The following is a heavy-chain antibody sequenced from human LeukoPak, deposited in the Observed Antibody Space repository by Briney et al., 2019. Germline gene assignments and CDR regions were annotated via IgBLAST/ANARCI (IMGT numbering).Heavy chain of an antibody. CDR3: TNSRFLEWSPPDYYYYGMDV. Sequence: PGRSLRLSCTASGFTFGDYAMSWVRQAPGKGLEWVGFIRSKAYGGTTEYAASVKGRFTISRDDSKSIAYLQMNSLKTEDTAVYYCTNSRFLEWSPPDYYYYGMDVWGQGTTVTVSS. CDR2: IRSKAYGGTT. V-gene: IGHV3-49*04. D-gene: IGHD3-3*01. CDR1: GFTFGDYA. J-gene: IGHJ6*02.